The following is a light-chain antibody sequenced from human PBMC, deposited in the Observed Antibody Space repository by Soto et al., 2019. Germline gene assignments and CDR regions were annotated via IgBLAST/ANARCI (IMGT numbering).Light chain of an antibody. CDR2: DVS. CDR3: SSYSSSIYVI. J-gene: IGLJ2*01. CDR1: SSDVGGYNY. Sequence: QSALTQVASVSGFPGQSISISCTGTSSDVGGYNYVSWYQLHPDRAPKLIIYDVSNRPSGVSNRFSGSKSGNTASLTISGLQAEDEADYYCSSYSSSIYVIFGGGTKLTV. V-gene: IGLV2-14*03.